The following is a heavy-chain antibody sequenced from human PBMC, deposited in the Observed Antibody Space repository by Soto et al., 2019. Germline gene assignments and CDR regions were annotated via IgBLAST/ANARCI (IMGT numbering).Heavy chain of an antibody. V-gene: IGHV3-13*01. CDR1: GFTFSSYD. Sequence: GGSLRLSCAASGFTFSSYDMHWVRQATGKGLEWVSAIGTAGDTYYPGSVKGRFTISRENAKNSLYLQMNSLRAGDTAVYYCARGGVGATDDYYYYGMDVWGQGTTVTVSS. CDR2: IGTAGDT. J-gene: IGHJ6*02. D-gene: IGHD1-26*01. CDR3: ARGGVGATDDYYYYGMDV.